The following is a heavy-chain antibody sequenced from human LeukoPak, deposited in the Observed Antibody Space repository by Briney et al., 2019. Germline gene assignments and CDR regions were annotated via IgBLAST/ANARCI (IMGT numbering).Heavy chain of an antibody. D-gene: IGHD6-13*01. CDR1: GGSISSGDYY. CDR2: IYYSGST. Sequence: SETLSLTCTVSGGSISSGDYYWSWIRQPPGKGLEWIGYIYYSGSTYYNLPLKSRVTISVDTSKNQFSLKLSSVTAADTAVYYCARRIAAATTFDPWGQGTLVTVSS. V-gene: IGHV4-30-4*01. J-gene: IGHJ5*02. CDR3: ARRIAAATTFDP.